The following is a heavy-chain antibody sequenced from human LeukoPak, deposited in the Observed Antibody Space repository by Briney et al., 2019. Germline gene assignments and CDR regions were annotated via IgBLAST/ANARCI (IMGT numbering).Heavy chain of an antibody. D-gene: IGHD2-15*01. J-gene: IGHJ5*02. V-gene: IGHV4-30-2*01. CDR2: IYHSGST. Sequence: SQTLSLTCAVSGGSISSGGYSWSWIRQPPGKGLEWIGYIYHSGSTYYNPSLKSRVTISVDRSKNQFSLKLSSVTAADTAVYYCARGLGYCSGGSCYHNWFDPWGQGTLVTVSS. CDR3: ARGLGYCSGGSCYHNWFDP. CDR1: GGSISSGGYS.